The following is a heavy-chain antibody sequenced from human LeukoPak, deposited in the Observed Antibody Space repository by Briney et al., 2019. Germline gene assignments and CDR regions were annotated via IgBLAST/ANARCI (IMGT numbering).Heavy chain of an antibody. CDR3: ARDLSSPFDY. D-gene: IGHD2-2*01. V-gene: IGHV3-30*04. CDR2: LLNDGTYK. CDR1: GFTFSSYS. Sequence: GGSLRLSCAASGFTFSSYSFHWVRQAPGRGLEWVTFLLNDGTYKLYRESVKGRFTVSRDNAKNSLYLQMNSLRAEDTAVYYCARDLSSPFDYWGQGTLVTVSS. J-gene: IGHJ4*02.